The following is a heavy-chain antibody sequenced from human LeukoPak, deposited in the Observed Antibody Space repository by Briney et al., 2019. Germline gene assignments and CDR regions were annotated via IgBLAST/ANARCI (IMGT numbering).Heavy chain of an antibody. D-gene: IGHD6-19*01. V-gene: IGHV3-30*04. Sequence: GGSLRLSCAASGFTFSSYAMHWVRQAPGKGLEWVAVISYDGSNKYYADSVKGRFTISRDNSKNTLYLQMNSLRAEDTAVYYCAKELYKSVAGPYNWFDPWGQGTLVTVSS. CDR3: AKELYKSVAGPYNWFDP. CDR1: GFTFSSYA. J-gene: IGHJ5*02. CDR2: ISYDGSNK.